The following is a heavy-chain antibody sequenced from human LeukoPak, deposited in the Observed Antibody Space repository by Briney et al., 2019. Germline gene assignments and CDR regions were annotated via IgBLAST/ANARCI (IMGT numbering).Heavy chain of an antibody. CDR2: ISDSGGST. CDR3: AKSISTTNWNYVGWFDP. CDR1: GFTFSTYA. V-gene: IGHV3-23*01. J-gene: IGHJ5*02. D-gene: IGHD1-7*01. Sequence: GGSLRLSCAASGFTFSTYAMTWVRQAPGKGLEWVSAISDSGGSTYYADSVKGRFTISRDNSKNTLYLQMNSLRAEDTAVYYCAKSISTTNWNYVGWFDPWGQGTLVTVSS.